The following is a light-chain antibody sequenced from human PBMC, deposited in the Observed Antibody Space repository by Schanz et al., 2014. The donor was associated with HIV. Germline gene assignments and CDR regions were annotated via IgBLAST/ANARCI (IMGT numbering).Light chain of an antibody. CDR1: QSVSSSY. V-gene: IGKV3-20*01. Sequence: EIVLTQSPGTLSLSPGERATLSCRASQSVSSSYLAWYRLKPGQAPRLVIYGASSRATGITDRFSGSGSGTDFTLTISRLEPEDFAVYYCQQYGSSPRTLTFGGGTKVEIK. J-gene: IGKJ4*01. CDR3: QQYGSSPRTLT. CDR2: GAS.